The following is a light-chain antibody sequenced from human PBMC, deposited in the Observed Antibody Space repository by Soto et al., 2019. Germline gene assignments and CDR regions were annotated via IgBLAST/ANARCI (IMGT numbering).Light chain of an antibody. CDR2: DVS. J-gene: IGKJ1*01. Sequence: ILLTQSPSALSSSPGDRAALSCRASQSIRTSLAWYQQKPGQAPKLLIYDVSNMARGVPARFSGSGSGTDFTLTISSLDPKDFAVYYCQQRSNYPLTVGRGTKVDIK. CDR1: QSIRTS. CDR3: QQRSNYPLT. V-gene: IGKV3-11*01.